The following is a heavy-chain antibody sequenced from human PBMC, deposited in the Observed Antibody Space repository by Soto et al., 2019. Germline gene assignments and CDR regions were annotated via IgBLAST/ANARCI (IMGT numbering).Heavy chain of an antibody. CDR2: IYHSGST. Sequence: SETLSLTCAVSGGSISSSNWWSWVRQPPGKGLEWIGEIYHSGSTNYNPSLKSRVTISVDKSKNQFSLKLSSVTAADTAVYYCATYYDSSGYYPGGFDPWGQGTLVTVSS. CDR3: ATYYDSSGYYPGGFDP. D-gene: IGHD3-22*01. CDR1: GGSISSSNW. V-gene: IGHV4-4*02. J-gene: IGHJ5*02.